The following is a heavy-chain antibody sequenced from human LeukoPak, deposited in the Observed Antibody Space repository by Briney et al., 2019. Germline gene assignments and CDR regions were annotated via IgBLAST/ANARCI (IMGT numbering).Heavy chain of an antibody. CDR2: ITPILGTA. J-gene: IGHJ4*02. V-gene: IGHV1-69*13. CDR1: GGTFSSYP. Sequence: SVKVSCKASGGTFSSYPFSWVRQAPGQGLEWMGEITPILGTANYAQQFQGRLTTTADESTSTAYMELSSLRSEDTAFYYCARNSRVVSTSGLNYWGQGTLVTVSS. D-gene: IGHD4-23*01. CDR3: ARNSRVVSTSGLNY.